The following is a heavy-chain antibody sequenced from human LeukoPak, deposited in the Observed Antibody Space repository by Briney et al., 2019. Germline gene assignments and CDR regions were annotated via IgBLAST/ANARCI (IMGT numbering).Heavy chain of an antibody. CDR3: ARDVMTGAPGADY. CDR2: ISYDGSNK. V-gene: IGHV3-30*03. CDR1: GFTFSSYG. J-gene: IGHJ4*02. Sequence: GGSLRLSCAASGFTFSSYGMHWVRQAPGKGLEWAAVISYDGSNKYYADSVKGRFTISRDNSKNTLYLQMNSLRAEDTAVYYCARDVMTGAPGADYWGQGTLVTVSS. D-gene: IGHD1-26*01.